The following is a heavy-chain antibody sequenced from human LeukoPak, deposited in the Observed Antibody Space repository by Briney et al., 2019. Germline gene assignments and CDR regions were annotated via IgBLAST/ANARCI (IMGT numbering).Heavy chain of an antibody. D-gene: IGHD2-8*01. V-gene: IGHV1-69*05. J-gene: IGHJ6*02. CDR1: GGTFSSYA. Sequence: ASVKVSCKASGGTFSSYAISWVRLAPGQGLEWMGGIIPIFGTANYAQKFQGSVTITTDESTSTAYMELSSLRSEDTAVYYCARELYGIPNGMDVWGQGTTVTVSS. CDR3: ARELYGIPNGMDV. CDR2: IIPIFGTA.